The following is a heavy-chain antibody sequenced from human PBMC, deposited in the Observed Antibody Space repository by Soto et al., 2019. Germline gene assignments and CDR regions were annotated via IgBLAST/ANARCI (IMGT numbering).Heavy chain of an antibody. J-gene: IGHJ4*02. D-gene: IGHD1-26*01. V-gene: IGHV1-69*02. CDR3: ASPIVGPTN. CDR2: HIPIFGIA. CDR1: GGTFTSLT. Sequence: QVQLVQSGAEVKKPGSSVKVSCTASGGTFTSLTMSWVRQAPGQGLEWMGRHIPIFGIANYAQKCQGRVTITADKSTNTSYMELSSLSSEDTAIYYCASPIVGPTNWGQGTLVTVSS.